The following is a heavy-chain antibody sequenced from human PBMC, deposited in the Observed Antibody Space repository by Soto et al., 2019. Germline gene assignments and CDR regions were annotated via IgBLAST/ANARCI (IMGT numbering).Heavy chain of an antibody. CDR1: GGSISSSSYY. Sequence: SETLSLTCTVSGGSISSSSYYWGWMRQPPGKGLEWIGSIYYSGSTYYNPSLKSRVTISVDTSKNQFSLKLSSVTAADTAVYYSAIPIEYYYGSRSSFDRWGQGTLVTVSS. J-gene: IGHJ5*02. D-gene: IGHD3-10*01. V-gene: IGHV4-39*01. CDR2: IYYSGST. CDR3: AIPIEYYYGSRSSFDR.